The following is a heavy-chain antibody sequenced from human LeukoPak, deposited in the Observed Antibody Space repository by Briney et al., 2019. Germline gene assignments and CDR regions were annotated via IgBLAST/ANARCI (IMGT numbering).Heavy chain of an antibody. V-gene: IGHV3-21*01. CDR3: ARDVEMYSSTWSDAFDI. CDR1: GFTFSSYS. D-gene: IGHD6-13*01. CDR2: ISSSSSYI. J-gene: IGHJ3*02. Sequence: GGSLRLSCAASGFTFSSYSMNWVRQAPGKGLEWVSSISSSSSYIYYADSVKGRFTISRDNAKNSLYLQMNSLRVEDTAVYYCARDVEMYSSTWSDAFDIWGQGTMVTVSS.